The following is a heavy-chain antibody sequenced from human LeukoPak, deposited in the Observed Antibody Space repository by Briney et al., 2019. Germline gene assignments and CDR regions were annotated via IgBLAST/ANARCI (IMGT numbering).Heavy chain of an antibody. D-gene: IGHD3-16*01. CDR3: GIGPPPGATAFGVVDN. J-gene: IGHJ4*02. V-gene: IGHV4-34*01. CDR1: GESLSDFY. Sequence: PSETLSLTCAVYGESLSDFYWSWVRQAPGKGLEWIGEINHSGSTNYKPSLKRGVVISIDTYKKQFYMKLKYLNAADTGVYYCGIGPPPGATAFGVVDNWGQGTLVTVSS. CDR2: INHSGST.